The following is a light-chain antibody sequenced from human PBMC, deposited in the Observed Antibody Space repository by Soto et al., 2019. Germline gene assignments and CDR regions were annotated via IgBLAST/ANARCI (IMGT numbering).Light chain of an antibody. CDR1: QTISSN. CDR2: SAS. Sequence: DRVMTQSPATLSVSPGDRATLSCRASQTISSNLAWYQQKPGQAPRLLIHSASTRATGIPARFSGSGSGTEFTLTISSLQSEDFAVYYCQPYNNWPLTFGGGTKVEIK. J-gene: IGKJ4*01. V-gene: IGKV3-15*01. CDR3: QPYNNWPLT.